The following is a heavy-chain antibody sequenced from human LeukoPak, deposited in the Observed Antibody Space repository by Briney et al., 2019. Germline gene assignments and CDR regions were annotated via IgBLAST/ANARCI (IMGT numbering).Heavy chain of an antibody. CDR1: GFTFSNYG. V-gene: IGHV3-30*02. D-gene: IGHD1-7*01. Sequence: PGGSLRLSCAASGFTFSNYGMHWVRQAPGKGLEWVAFIRYDGTNKYYADSVKGRFTISRDNSRSTVYLQMNSLRAEDTAEHYCAKDLGYNWNYDAFDIWGQGTMVTVSS. J-gene: IGHJ3*02. CDR3: AKDLGYNWNYDAFDI. CDR2: IRYDGTNK.